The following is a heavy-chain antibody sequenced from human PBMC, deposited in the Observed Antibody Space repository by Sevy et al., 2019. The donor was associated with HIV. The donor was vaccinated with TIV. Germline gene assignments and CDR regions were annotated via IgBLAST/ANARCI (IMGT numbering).Heavy chain of an antibody. J-gene: IGHJ6*02. CDR1: GYTFTGYY. Sequence: ASLKVSCKASGYTFTGYYMHWVRQAPGRGLEWMGWINPNSGGTNYAQKFQGRVTMTRDTSINTAYMELSRLRSDDTAVYYCAHLPLWFGEKYGMDVWGQGTTVTVSS. V-gene: IGHV1-2*02. CDR3: AHLPLWFGEKYGMDV. CDR2: INPNSGGT. D-gene: IGHD3-10*01.